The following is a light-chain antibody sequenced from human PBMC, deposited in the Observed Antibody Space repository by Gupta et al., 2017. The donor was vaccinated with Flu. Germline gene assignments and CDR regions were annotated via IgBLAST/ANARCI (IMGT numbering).Light chain of an antibody. J-gene: IGKJ4*01. CDR3: QQYDNLPHGT. CDR1: QDIDKN. Sequence: DIQMTQSPPFVSASVGDRVTITCRASQDIDKNLNWYQQKAGKAPNLLIYDSSNLESGIPSRFRVGGSGTEFTLTISSLHPQDVATYYCQQYDNLPHGTFGAGTRVEMK. V-gene: IGKV1-33*01. CDR2: DSS.